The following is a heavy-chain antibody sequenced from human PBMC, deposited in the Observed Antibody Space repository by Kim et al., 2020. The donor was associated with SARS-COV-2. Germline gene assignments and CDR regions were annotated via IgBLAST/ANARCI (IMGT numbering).Heavy chain of an antibody. J-gene: IGHJ6*02. CDR1: GYTFTTYA. CDR2: INPGRGNT. CDR3: ARSVAIMPPGMDV. D-gene: IGHD2-21*01. V-gene: IGHV1-3*01. Sequence: ASLKVSCKASGYTFTTYAMQWVRQAPGQGLEWMGWINPGRGNTKYSEKFQGRLTITRDTSARTVYMELSSLRPEDTAVYYCARSVAIMPPGMDVWGQGTTVTVSS.